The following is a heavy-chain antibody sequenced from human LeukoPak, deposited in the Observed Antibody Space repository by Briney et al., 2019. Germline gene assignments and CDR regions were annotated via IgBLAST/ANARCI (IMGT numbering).Heavy chain of an antibody. V-gene: IGHV4-59*13. CDR3: ARAGIMATTPFGY. Sequence: SETLSLTCSVSGGSISSYYWSWIRQPPGRGLEWIGYIFYTGSTNYNPSLKSRVTISVDTSKNQFSLRLSSVTAADTAVYYCARAGIMATTPFGYWGQGTLVSVSS. CDR2: IFYTGST. J-gene: IGHJ4*02. CDR1: GGSISSYY. D-gene: IGHD5-24*01.